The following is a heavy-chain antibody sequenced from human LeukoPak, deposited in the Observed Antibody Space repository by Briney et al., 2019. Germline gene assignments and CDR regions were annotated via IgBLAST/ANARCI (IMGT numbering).Heavy chain of an antibody. D-gene: IGHD3-22*01. CDR2: ISGSGGST. CDR3: AKAKQITMIVVVAYDY. CDR1: GFTFSSYA. J-gene: IGHJ4*02. Sequence: GGSLRLSCAASGFTFSSYAMSWVRQAPGKGLEWVSAISGSGGSTYYADSVKGRFTTSRDNSKNTLYLQMNSPRAEDTAVYYCAKAKQITMIVVVAYDYWGQGTLVTVSS. V-gene: IGHV3-23*01.